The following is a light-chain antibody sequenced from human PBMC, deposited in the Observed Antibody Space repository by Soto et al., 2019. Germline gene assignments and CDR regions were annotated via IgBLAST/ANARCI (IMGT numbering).Light chain of an antibody. CDR3: QQSYSAPRFT. CDR1: QSINTY. V-gene: IGKV1-39*01. J-gene: IGKJ2*01. CDR2: AAS. Sequence: DIQMTQSPSSLSASVGDRVTITCRASQSINTYLNWYQQKPGRAPKLLIYAASSLQSGVPSKFRGSGSGTDFTLTISNLQPEDFATYYCQQSYSAPRFTFGQGTKLEIK.